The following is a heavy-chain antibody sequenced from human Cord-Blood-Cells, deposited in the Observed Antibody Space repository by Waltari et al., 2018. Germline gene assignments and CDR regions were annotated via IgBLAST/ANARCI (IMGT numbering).Heavy chain of an antibody. V-gene: IGHV4-38-2*02. CDR2: IYHSGST. D-gene: IGHD6-13*01. J-gene: IGHJ1*01. Sequence: QVQLQESGPGLVKPSETLSLTCTVSGYSTSSGYYWGWIRPPPGKGLEWIGSIYHSGSTYYNPSLKSRVTISVDTSKNQFSLKLSSVTAADTAVYYCARSEGSSWYAEYFQHWGQGTLVTVSS. CDR3: ARSEGSSWYAEYFQH. CDR1: GYSTSSGYY.